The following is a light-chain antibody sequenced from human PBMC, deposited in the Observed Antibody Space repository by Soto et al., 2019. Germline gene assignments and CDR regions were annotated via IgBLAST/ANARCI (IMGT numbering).Light chain of an antibody. CDR3: QQYSTLPHT. CDR1: QSVSNNY. V-gene: IGKV3-20*01. J-gene: IGKJ2*01. CDR2: GAS. Sequence: DIVMTQSPLSLPGTPAEPATLSCSASQSVSNNYLAWYQQKPGQAPRLLIYGASNRATGIPDRFSGSGSGTDFTLTISRLEPEDFVVYYCQQYSTLPHTCGQGT.